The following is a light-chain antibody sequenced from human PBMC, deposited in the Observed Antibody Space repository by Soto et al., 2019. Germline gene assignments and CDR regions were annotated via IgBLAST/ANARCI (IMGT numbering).Light chain of an antibody. V-gene: IGLV2-14*01. Sequence: QSALTQPASVSGSPGPAITSSCTGTSSDVGGYKHVSWYQHHPGKAPKLMIYEVSNRPSGVSNRCSGSKSGYTASLTISGLQAEDEADYYCNSQRSSGTRVFGTGTSAPS. J-gene: IGLJ1*01. CDR2: EVS. CDR1: SSDVGGYKH. CDR3: NSQRSSGTRV.